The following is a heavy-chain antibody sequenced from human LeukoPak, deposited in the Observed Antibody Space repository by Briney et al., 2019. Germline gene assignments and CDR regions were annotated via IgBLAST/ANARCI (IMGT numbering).Heavy chain of an antibody. D-gene: IGHD1-7*01. Sequence: GESLKISCEGSGYSFTTYWIGWVRQMPGKGLEWMGIIYPADSDTRYSPSFQGQVTISVDKSISTAYLQWSSLKASDTAIYYCARHSVPGTASFYAFNIWGQGTMVTVSS. CDR2: IYPADSDT. J-gene: IGHJ3*02. V-gene: IGHV5-51*01. CDR3: ARHSVPGTASFYAFNI. CDR1: GYSFTTYW.